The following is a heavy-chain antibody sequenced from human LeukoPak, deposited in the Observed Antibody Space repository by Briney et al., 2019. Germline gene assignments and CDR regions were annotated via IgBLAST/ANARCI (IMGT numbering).Heavy chain of an antibody. CDR2: ISAYNGNT. Sequence: ASVKVSCKASGYTFTSYGISWVRQAPGQGLEWMGWISAYNGNTNYAQKLQGRVTMTTDTSTGTAYMELRSLRSDDTAVYYCARDVYFGAVAGTAFRPWFDPWGQGTLVTVSS. CDR1: GYTFTSYG. CDR3: ARDVYFGAVAGTAFRPWFDP. V-gene: IGHV1-18*01. J-gene: IGHJ5*02. D-gene: IGHD6-19*01.